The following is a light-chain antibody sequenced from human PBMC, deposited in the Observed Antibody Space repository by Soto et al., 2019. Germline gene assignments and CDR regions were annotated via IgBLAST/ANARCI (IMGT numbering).Light chain of an antibody. V-gene: IGKV1-27*01. CDR2: VAS. CDR1: QGIANY. Sequence: DIQMTQSPSSLSASVGDRVTITCRASQGIANYLAWYKQHPGKVLKLLTYVASTLQSGVPSRFSGSGSGTDFTLTISSLQPEDVATYYCQKYNSAPWTFGQGTKVEIK. CDR3: QKYNSAPWT. J-gene: IGKJ1*01.